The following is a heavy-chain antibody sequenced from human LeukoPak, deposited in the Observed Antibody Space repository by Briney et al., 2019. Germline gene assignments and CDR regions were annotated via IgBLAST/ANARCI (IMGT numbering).Heavy chain of an antibody. CDR3: ARGLSAGYFDC. Sequence: PSETLSLTCTVSGGSISSDIYYWSWIRQPPGKGLEWIGYIYYSGSTYYNPSLKSRVTISIDTSKNQFSLKLSSVTAADTAVYYCARGLSAGYFDCWGQGTLVTVSS. CDR1: GGSISSDIYY. V-gene: IGHV4-30-4*01. CDR2: IYYSGST. D-gene: IGHD2-15*01. J-gene: IGHJ4*02.